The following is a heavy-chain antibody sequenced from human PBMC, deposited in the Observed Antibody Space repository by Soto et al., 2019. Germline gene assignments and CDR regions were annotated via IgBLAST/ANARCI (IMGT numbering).Heavy chain of an antibody. D-gene: IGHD3-10*01. Sequence: SETLPLTCTVSAGSLSSYYWSWVRPPPEKGLEWIGYISYSARPNYNPSLKSRVTISVDTCKKEFSRKLSSVTGADTAVYYCARAVTMVRGVRYYGMDVWGRGTTGAVSS. CDR3: ARAVTMVRGVRYYGMDV. J-gene: IGHJ6*02. CDR2: ISYSARP. V-gene: IGHV4-59*01. CDR1: AGSLSSYY.